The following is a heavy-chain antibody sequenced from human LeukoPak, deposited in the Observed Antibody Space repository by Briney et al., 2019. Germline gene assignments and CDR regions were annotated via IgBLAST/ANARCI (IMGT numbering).Heavy chain of an antibody. CDR2: ISGSGGST. J-gene: IGHJ3*02. Sequence: GESLRLSCAASGFNFSSYALSSFRQAPCKGLEWVSAISGSGGSTYYADSVKGRFTISRDNSKNTLYLQMNSLRAEDTAVYYCANRDYDDAFDIWGQGTMVTVSS. V-gene: IGHV3-23*01. CDR3: ANRDYDDAFDI. CDR1: GFNFSSYA. D-gene: IGHD4-17*01.